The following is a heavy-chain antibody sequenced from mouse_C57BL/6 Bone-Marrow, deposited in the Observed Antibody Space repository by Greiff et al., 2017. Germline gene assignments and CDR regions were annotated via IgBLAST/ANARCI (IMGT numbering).Heavy chain of an antibody. V-gene: IGHV5-6*01. CDR1: GFTFSSYG. CDR3: ARQGYDDLDY. J-gene: IGHJ2*01. D-gene: IGHD2-3*01. CDR2: ISSGGSYT. Sequence: EVKLVESGGDLVKPGGSLKLSCAASGFTFSSYGMSWVRQTPDKRLEWVATISSGGSYTYYPDSVKGRFTISRDNAKNTLYLQMSSLKSEDTAMYYCARQGYDDLDYWGQGTTLTVSS.